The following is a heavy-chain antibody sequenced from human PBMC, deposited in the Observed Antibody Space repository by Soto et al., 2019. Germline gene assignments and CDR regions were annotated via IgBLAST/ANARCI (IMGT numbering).Heavy chain of an antibody. J-gene: IGHJ4*02. CDR1: GGSISSYY. V-gene: IGHV4-59*01. D-gene: IGHD3-22*01. CDR3: ARASYYDSSDFDY. Sequence: SETLSLTCTVSGGSISSYYWSWIRQPPGKGLEWIGYIYYSGSTNYNPSLKSRVTISVDTSKNQFSLKLSSVTAADTAVYYCARASYYDSSDFDYWGQGTLVTVSS. CDR2: IYYSGST.